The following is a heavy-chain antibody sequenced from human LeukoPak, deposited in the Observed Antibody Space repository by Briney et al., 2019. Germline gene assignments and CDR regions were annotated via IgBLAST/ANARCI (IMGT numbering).Heavy chain of an antibody. D-gene: IGHD4-17*01. CDR1: GYTFTSYG. J-gene: IGHJ4*02. CDR3: AREPIYGDYESGGY. V-gene: IGHV1-18*01. Sequence: ASVKVSCKASGYTFTSYGISWVRQAPGEGLEWRGWISAYNGNTNYAQKHQGRVTMTTDTSTSTAYMELRSLRSDDTAVYYCAREPIYGDYESGGYWGQGTLVTVSS. CDR2: ISAYNGNT.